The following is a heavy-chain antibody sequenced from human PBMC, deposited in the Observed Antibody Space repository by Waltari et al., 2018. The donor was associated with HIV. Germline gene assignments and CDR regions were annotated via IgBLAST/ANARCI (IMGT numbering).Heavy chain of an antibody. CDR2: ISFSSSHI. CDR1: GFHFSSYT. V-gene: IGHV3-48*01. CDR3: ARTRRYESSYLYYIDN. Sequence: EVQLVESGGALVQPGGSLSLSCAASGFHFSSYTLNWVRQAPGKGLEWISSISFSSSHIYDADSVKGRFTISRDNAKNSLYLQMNSLRAEDTAMYYCARTRRYESSYLYYIDNWGQGTLVTISS. J-gene: IGHJ4*02. D-gene: IGHD5-12*01.